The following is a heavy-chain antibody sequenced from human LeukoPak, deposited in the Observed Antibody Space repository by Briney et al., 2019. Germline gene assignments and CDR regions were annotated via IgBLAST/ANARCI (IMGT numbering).Heavy chain of an antibody. D-gene: IGHD3-22*01. CDR1: GFTFSSYA. CDR2: ISGSGGST. Sequence: GGSLRLSCAASGFTFSSYAMSWVRQAPGKGLEWVSAISGSGGSTYYADSVKGRFTISRDNSKNTLYLQMNSLRAEDTAVYYCAEEANSSGYPGHAFDIWGQGTMVTVSS. J-gene: IGHJ3*02. CDR3: AEEANSSGYPGHAFDI. V-gene: IGHV3-23*01.